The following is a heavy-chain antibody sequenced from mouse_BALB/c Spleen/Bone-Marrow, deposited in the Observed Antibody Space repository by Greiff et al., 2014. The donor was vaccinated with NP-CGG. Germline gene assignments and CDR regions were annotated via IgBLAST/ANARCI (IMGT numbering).Heavy chain of an antibody. Sequence: VQLKESGGDLVKPGGSLKLSCVASGFTFSNYGMSWVRQTPDKRLEWVATISSGGSYTYYPDSVKGRFTISRDNAKNTLYLQMSSLKSEDTAMYYCASPMINTYFDHWGQGTTLTVSS. V-gene: IGHV5-6*01. CDR1: GFTFSNYG. J-gene: IGHJ2*01. CDR2: ISSGGSYT. D-gene: IGHD2-4*01. CDR3: ASPMINTYFDH.